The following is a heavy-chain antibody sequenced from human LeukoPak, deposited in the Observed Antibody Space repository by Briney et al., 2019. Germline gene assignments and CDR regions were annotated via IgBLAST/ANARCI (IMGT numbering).Heavy chain of an antibody. CDR2: IYYSGST. Sequence: SETLSLTCTVSGGSTSSGGYYWSWIRQHPGKGLEWIGYIYYSGSTYYNPSLKSRVTISVDTSKNQFSLKLSSVTAADTAVYYCARGGPYCGGDCYSGVYYYYYYMDVWGQGTTVIVTS. V-gene: IGHV4-31*03. D-gene: IGHD2-21*02. J-gene: IGHJ6*03. CDR3: ARGGPYCGGDCYSGVYYYYYYMDV. CDR1: GGSTSSGGYY.